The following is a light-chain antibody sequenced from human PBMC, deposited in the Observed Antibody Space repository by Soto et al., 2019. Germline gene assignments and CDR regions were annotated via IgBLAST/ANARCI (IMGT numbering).Light chain of an antibody. V-gene: IGKV4-1*01. CDR2: WAS. CDR3: QQYFSTPPYT. CDR1: QSVLYSSNNKNY. J-gene: IGKJ2*01. Sequence: DIVMTQSPDSLAVSLGERATINCKSSQSVLYSSNNKNYLAWYQQKPGQPPKLLIYWASTRESGVPDRFSGSGSVTDFTLTTSSLQAEDVAVYYCQQYFSTPPYTFGQGTKLDIK.